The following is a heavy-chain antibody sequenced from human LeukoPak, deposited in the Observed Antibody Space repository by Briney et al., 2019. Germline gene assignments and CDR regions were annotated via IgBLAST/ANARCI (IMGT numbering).Heavy chain of an antibody. CDR1: GFTFSSYS. CDR3: AKVGSSSVPHFDY. J-gene: IGHJ4*02. V-gene: IGHV3-23*01. CDR2: ISGSGGST. D-gene: IGHD6-6*01. Sequence: GGSLGLSCAASGFTFSSYSMNWVRQAPGKGLEWVPAISGSGGSTYYADSVKGRFTISRDNSKNTLYLQMNSLRAEDTAVYYCAKVGSSSVPHFDYWGQGTLVTVSS.